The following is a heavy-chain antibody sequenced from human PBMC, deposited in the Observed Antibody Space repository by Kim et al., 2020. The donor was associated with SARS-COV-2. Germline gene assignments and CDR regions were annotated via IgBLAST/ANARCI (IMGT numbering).Heavy chain of an antibody. V-gene: IGHV4-59*09. D-gene: IGHD6-13*01. Sequence: PSLKSQVSISVDTSKNQFSLRLSSVTAADTAVYYCARGMEGYSSRWYTDYWGQGTLVTVSS. CDR3: ARGMEGYSSRWYTDY. J-gene: IGHJ4*02.